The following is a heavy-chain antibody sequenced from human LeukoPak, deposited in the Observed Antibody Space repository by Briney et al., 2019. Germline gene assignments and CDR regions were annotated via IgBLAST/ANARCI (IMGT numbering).Heavy chain of an antibody. J-gene: IGHJ3*02. D-gene: IGHD3-3*01. CDR3: AIPRHLRFLEWLYAFDI. CDR2: INPNSGGT. V-gene: IGHV1-2*02. CDR1: GYTFTGYY. Sequence: GASVKVSCKASGYTFTGYYMHWVRQAPGQGLEWMGWINPNSGGTNYAQKFQGRVTMTRDTSISTAYMELSRLRSDDTAVYYCAIPRHLRFLEWLYAFDIWGQGTMVTVSS.